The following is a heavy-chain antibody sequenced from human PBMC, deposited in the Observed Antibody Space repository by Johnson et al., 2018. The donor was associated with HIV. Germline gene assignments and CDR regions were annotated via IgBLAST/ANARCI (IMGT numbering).Heavy chain of an antibody. V-gene: IGHV3-30*04. D-gene: IGHD3-9*01. J-gene: IGHJ3*01. Sequence: QVQVVESGGSVVQPGRSLRLSCAASGFTLSNYAMHWVRQAPGKGLEWVAVISYDGSNKYYADSVKGRFTISRDNSKNTLYLQMNSLSAEDTAMYFCAKHISYDILTGYYDWDAFDVWGQGTMVTVSS. CDR3: AKHISYDILTGYYDWDAFDV. CDR2: ISYDGSNK. CDR1: GFTLSNYA.